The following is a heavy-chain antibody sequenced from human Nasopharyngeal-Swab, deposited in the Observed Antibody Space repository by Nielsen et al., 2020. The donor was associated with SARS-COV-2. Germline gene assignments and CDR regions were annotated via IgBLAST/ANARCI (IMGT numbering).Heavy chain of an antibody. CDR2: ISYDGSND. CDR3: ATDIAAAGPAGYGMDV. Sequence: GGSLRLSCAASGFTFSSYAMHWVRQAPGKGLEWGAIISYDGSNDYYADSVTGRFTISRDNSKNTLYLQLNSLRAEDTAVYYCATDIAAAGPAGYGMDVWGQGTTVTVSS. D-gene: IGHD6-13*01. CDR1: GFTFSSYA. V-gene: IGHV3-30-3*01. J-gene: IGHJ6*02.